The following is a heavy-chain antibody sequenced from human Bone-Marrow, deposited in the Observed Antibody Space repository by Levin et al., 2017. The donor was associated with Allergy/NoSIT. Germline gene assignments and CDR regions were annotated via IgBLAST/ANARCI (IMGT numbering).Heavy chain of an antibody. V-gene: IGHV1-46*01. CDR3: ARAAVAGRRFDF. J-gene: IGHJ4*02. Sequence: ASVKVSCNSSGYTFTSYYMHWVRQAPGQGLEWMGVINPSSGSTTYAQNFQGRVTMTRDTSTSTVYMELSSLLSEDTAVYYCARAAVAGRRFDFWGQGTLVIVSS. D-gene: IGHD6-19*01. CDR1: GYTFTSYY. CDR2: INPSSGST.